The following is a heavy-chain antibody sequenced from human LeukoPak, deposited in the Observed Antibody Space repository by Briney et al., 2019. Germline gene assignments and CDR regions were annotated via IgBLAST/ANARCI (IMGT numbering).Heavy chain of an antibody. Sequence: PGGSLRLSCAASGFTFSSYAMNWVRQAPGKGLEWGSYISSSGSTIYYADSVKGRFTISRDNAKNSLYLQMNSLRAEDTAVYYCARASAVATSPFDYWGQGTLVTVSS. J-gene: IGHJ4*02. CDR3: ARASAVATSPFDY. CDR1: GFTFSSYA. CDR2: ISSSGSTI. D-gene: IGHD5-12*01. V-gene: IGHV3-48*03.